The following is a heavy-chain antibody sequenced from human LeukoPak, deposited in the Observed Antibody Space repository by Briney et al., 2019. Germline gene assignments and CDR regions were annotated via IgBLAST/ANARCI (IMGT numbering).Heavy chain of an antibody. D-gene: IGHD2-2*01. V-gene: IGHV3-21*06. J-gene: IGHJ5*02. Sequence: GGSLRLSCAASGFTFSTYSMNWVRQAPGKGLEWVSSISSTSSYIYYTDSVKGRFTISRDNAKNSLYLQMNSLRAEDTAAYYCARDPSAVPTAVNWFDPWGQGTLVTVSS. CDR3: ARDPSAVPTAVNWFDP. CDR1: GFTFSTYS. CDR2: ISSTSSYI.